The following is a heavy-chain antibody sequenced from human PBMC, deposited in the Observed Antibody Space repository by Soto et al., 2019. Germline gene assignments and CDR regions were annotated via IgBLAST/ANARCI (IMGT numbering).Heavy chain of an antibody. CDR1: GFTFRTYA. Sequence: PGGSLRLSCTASGFTFRTYAMTWFRQAPGRGLEWVSAISGSAGTFYATSVKGRFTISRDNSRSTVYLQMHSLRAEDSAIDYCAKERDYEFTWERDRYTSHDWGRGTLLTVSS. V-gene: IGHV3-23*01. CDR3: AKERDYEFTWERDRYTSHD. D-gene: IGHD3-16*02. J-gene: IGHJ4*02. CDR2: ISGSAGT.